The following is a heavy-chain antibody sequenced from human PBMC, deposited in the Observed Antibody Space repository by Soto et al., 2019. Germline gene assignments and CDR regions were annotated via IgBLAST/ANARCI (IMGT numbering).Heavy chain of an antibody. CDR1: GFTFNSYS. J-gene: IGHJ4*02. CDR2: ISTSSSTI. CDR3: VRGGYGPTY. D-gene: IGHD5-12*01. V-gene: IGHV3-48*02. Sequence: GGSLRLSCAASGFTFNSYSMNWVRQAPGKGLEWVSFISTSSSTIYYADSVKGRFIISRDSAKNSLYLQMNSLRDEDTAVYYCVRGGYGPTYWGQGTLVTVSS.